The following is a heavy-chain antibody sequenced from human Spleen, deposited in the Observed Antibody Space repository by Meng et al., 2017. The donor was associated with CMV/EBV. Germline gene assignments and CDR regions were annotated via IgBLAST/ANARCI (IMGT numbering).Heavy chain of an antibody. V-gene: IGHV3-11*01. CDR1: GFTFNNYA. CDR2: ISSRGSNI. CDR3: ARVSPPYSGAQDVFDM. J-gene: IGHJ3*02. D-gene: IGHD1-26*01. Sequence: GESLKISCAASGFTFNNYAMSWVRQAPGKGLEWLSYISSRGSNIHYADSVKGRFTISRDNAKNSLYVQLNSLRADDTAVYYCARVSPPYSGAQDVFDMWGQGTMVTVSS.